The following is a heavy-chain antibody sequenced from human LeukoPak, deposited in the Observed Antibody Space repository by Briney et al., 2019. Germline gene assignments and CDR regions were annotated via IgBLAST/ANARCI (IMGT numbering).Heavy chain of an antibody. Sequence: GGSLRLSCAASGFTFSSYGMHWVRQAPGKGLEWVANIKQDGSEKYYVDSVKGRFTISRDNAKNSLYLQMNSLRAEDTAVYYCARAPLAYDSSGCMSAFDYWGQGTLVTVSS. CDR1: GFTFSSYG. CDR2: IKQDGSEK. V-gene: IGHV3-7*01. J-gene: IGHJ4*02. CDR3: ARAPLAYDSSGCMSAFDY. D-gene: IGHD3-22*01.